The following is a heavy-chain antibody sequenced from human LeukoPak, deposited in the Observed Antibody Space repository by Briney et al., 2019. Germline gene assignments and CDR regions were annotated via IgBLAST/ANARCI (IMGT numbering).Heavy chain of an antibody. CDR2: ISGSGGGT. CDR3: AKDLGSGGLDPYYYYYYGMDV. V-gene: IGHV3-23*01. CDR1: GFTFSSYA. D-gene: IGHD6-19*01. Sequence: GGSLRLSCAASGFTFSSYAMIWVRQAPGKGLETVSAISGSGGGTYYADSVKGRFTISRDNSKNTLYLQMNSLRAEDTAVYYCAKDLGSGGLDPYYYYYYGMDVWGQGTTVTVSS. J-gene: IGHJ6*02.